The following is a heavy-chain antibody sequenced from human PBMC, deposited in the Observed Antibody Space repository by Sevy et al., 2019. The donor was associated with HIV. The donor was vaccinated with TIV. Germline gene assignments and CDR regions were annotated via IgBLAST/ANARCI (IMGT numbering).Heavy chain of an antibody. CDR3: ARETKGRDATGWFDP. V-gene: IGHV3-48*03. Sequence: GGSLRLSCAASGFTFSSYEMNWVRQAPGKGLEWVSYISSSGSTIYYADSVKGRFTISRDNAKNSLYLLMNSLRAEDTAVYYCARETKGRDATGWFDPWGQGTLVTVSS. D-gene: IGHD2-15*01. CDR1: GFTFSSYE. CDR2: ISSSGSTI. J-gene: IGHJ5*02.